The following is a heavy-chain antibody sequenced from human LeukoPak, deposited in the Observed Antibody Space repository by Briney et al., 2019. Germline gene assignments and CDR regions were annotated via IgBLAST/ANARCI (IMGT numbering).Heavy chain of an antibody. CDR1: GFTFSSYA. V-gene: IGHV3-30-3*01. CDR2: ISYDGSNK. CDR3: ARDGTNIAAAGTSAFDI. J-gene: IGHJ3*02. Sequence: GGSLRLSCAASGFTFSSYAMHWVRQALGKGLEWVAVISYDGSNKYYADSVKGRFTISRDNSKNTLYLQMNSLRAEDTAVYYCARDGTNIAAAGTSAFDIWGQGTMVTVSS. D-gene: IGHD6-13*01.